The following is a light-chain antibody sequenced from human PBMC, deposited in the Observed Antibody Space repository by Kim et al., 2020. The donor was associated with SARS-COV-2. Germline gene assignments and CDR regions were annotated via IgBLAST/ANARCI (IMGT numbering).Light chain of an antibody. CDR1: SSDVGRYNF. V-gene: IGLV2-8*01. CDR3: SSYGGTNTCPYV. CDR2: EVF. Sequence: QSALTQPPSASGSPGQSVTISCTGTSSDVGRYNFVSWYQHHPDKAPKLIIYEVFKRSSGVPARFSGSKSGNTASLTVSGLQPEDEADYYCSSYGGTNTCPYVFGTGTKVTVL. J-gene: IGLJ1*01.